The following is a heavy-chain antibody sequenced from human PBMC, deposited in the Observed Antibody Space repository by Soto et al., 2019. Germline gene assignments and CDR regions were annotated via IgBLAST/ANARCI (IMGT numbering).Heavy chain of an antibody. Sequence: QVQLVQSGAEVKKPGSSVKVSCKASGGTFSRYSITWVRQSPGHGLEWIGRIIPNFGIASYAQKFHGRVTINADESTTTAYMELSSLRSDDTAVYYCAREDRDRETVLVPAAIAGIDVWGQGTTVTVSS. D-gene: IGHD2-2*01. CDR2: IIPNFGIA. CDR1: GGTFSRYS. V-gene: IGHV1-69*08. CDR3: AREDRDRETVLVPAAIAGIDV. J-gene: IGHJ6*02.